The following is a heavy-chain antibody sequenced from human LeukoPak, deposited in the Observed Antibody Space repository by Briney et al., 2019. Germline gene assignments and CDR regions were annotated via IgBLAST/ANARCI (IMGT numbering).Heavy chain of an antibody. CDR3: ARHRRRVLMVYPGCDFAY. CDR2: IYYSGSP. CDR1: GHSISSSSYY. J-gene: IGHJ4*02. V-gene: IGHV4-39*01. Sequence: PSETLSLTCTVSGHSISSSSYYWGWIRQPPGKGLEWIGSIYYSGSPYYNPSLKSRVTISDDTSKNQFSLKLSSVTAADPAVYCGARHRRRVLMVYPGCDFAYWGQGTLVTVSS. D-gene: IGHD2-8*01.